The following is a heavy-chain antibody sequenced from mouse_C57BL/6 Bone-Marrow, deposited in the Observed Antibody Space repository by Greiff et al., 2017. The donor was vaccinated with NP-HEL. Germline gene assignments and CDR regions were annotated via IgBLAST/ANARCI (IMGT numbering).Heavy chain of an antibody. V-gene: IGHV3-5*01. D-gene: IGHD4-1*01. Sequence: EVQGVESGPGLVKPSQTVFLTCTVTGISITTGNYRWSWIRQFPGNKLEWIGYIYYSGTITYNPSLTSRTTITRDTPKNQFFLEMNALTAEDTATYYCARERANWYGGNFDYWGQGTTLTVSS. CDR2: IYYSGTI. J-gene: IGHJ2*01. CDR3: ARERANWYGGNFDY. CDR1: GISITTGNYR.